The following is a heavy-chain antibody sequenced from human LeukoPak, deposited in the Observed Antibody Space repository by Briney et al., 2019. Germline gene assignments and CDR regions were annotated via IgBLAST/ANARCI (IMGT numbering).Heavy chain of an antibody. Sequence: GGSLRLSCAASGFTFDDYGMTWVRQAPGKGLEWVSVIYSGGSTYYADSVKGRFTISRDNSKNTLYLQMNSLRAEDTAVYYCAKNYYGSGSYYNGFDYWGQGTLVTVSS. CDR3: AKNYYGSGSYYNGFDY. V-gene: IGHV3-23*03. CDR2: IYSGGST. J-gene: IGHJ4*02. CDR1: GFTFDDYG. D-gene: IGHD3-10*01.